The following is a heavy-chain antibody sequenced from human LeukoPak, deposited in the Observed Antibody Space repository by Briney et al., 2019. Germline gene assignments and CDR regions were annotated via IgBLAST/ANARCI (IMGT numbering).Heavy chain of an antibody. D-gene: IGHD1-26*01. V-gene: IGHV4-61*01. CDR2: IYYSGST. CDR1: GGSVSSGSYY. CDR3: ARDYSGSYYSLDY. Sequence: PSETLSLTCTVSGGSVSSGSYYWSWIRQPPGKGLEWIGYIYYSGSTNYNPSLKSRVTISVDTSKNQFPLKLSSVTAADTAVYHCARDYSGSYYSLDYWGQGTLVTVSS. J-gene: IGHJ4*02.